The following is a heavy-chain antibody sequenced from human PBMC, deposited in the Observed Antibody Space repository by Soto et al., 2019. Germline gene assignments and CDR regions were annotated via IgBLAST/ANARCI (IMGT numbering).Heavy chain of an antibody. V-gene: IGHV3-73*02. D-gene: IGHD1-7*01. Sequence: EGQLVESGGGLVQPGGSLKLSCAASGFTFGGSAMHWVRQASGKGLEWVGHIRSKTNSYATAYAESVKGRFTISRDDLMNTAYLQMNSLKTEDTAVYYCARYHWYFHYFDFWGQGTLVTVSS. CDR1: GFTFGGSA. CDR3: ARYHWYFHYFDF. J-gene: IGHJ4*02. CDR2: IRSKTNSYAT.